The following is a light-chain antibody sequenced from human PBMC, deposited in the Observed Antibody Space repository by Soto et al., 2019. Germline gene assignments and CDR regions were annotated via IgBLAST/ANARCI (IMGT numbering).Light chain of an antibody. J-gene: IGKJ1*01. Sequence: EIVWTPSPATLSLSPVERATLFCRASQSGSSNVAWYQQEPGQAPRLLVYDVSNRATGIPARVSGGGAGTDVTLTISSLEPEDFGVYFCQQRSDWPWTFGQGTKVDIK. CDR3: QQRSDWPWT. CDR1: QSGSSN. CDR2: DVS. V-gene: IGKV3-11*01.